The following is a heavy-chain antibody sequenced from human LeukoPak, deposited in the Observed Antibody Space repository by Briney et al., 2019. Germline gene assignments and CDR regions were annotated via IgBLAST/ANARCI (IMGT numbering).Heavy chain of an antibody. D-gene: IGHD3-3*01. J-gene: IGHJ4*02. Sequence: RPGGSLRLSCAASGFTFDDYGMSWVRQAPGKGLEWVSGINWNGGSTGYADSVKGRFTISRDNAKNSLYLQMNSLRAEDTALYYCARLKGYDFWSGFDYWGQGTLVTVSS. CDR3: ARLKGYDFWSGFDY. CDR2: INWNGGST. CDR1: GFTFDDYG. V-gene: IGHV3-20*04.